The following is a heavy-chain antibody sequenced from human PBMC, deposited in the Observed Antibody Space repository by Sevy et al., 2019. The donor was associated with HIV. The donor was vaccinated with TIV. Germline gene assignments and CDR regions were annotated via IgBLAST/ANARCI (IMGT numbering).Heavy chain of an antibody. Sequence: GGSLRLSCAASGFSFSSYGMHWVRQAPGKGLEWVAGIWYDGSDKYYADSVKGRFTISRDNSKNTIYLQMNSLRAEDKGVFYCARAGGATFDYGLDVWGQGTTVTVSS. J-gene: IGHJ6*02. D-gene: IGHD3-16*01. V-gene: IGHV3-33*01. CDR1: GFSFSSYG. CDR3: ARAGGATFDYGLDV. CDR2: IWYDGSDK.